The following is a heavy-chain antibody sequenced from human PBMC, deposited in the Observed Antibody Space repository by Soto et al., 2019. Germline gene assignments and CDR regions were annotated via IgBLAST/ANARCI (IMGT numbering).Heavy chain of an antibody. V-gene: IGHV3-21*01. J-gene: IGHJ4*02. CDR3: ASATLLLRVFDY. CDR2: ISSSSSYI. CDR1: GFTFSSYS. Sequence: GGSLRLSCAASGFTFSSYSMNWVRQAPGKGLEWVSSISSSSSYIYYADSVKGRFTISRDNAKNSLYLQMNSLRAEDTAVYYCASATLLLRVFDYWGQGTLVTVSS. D-gene: IGHD3-10*01.